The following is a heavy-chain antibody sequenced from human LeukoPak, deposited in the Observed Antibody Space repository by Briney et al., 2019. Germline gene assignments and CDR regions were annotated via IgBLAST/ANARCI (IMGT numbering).Heavy chain of an antibody. CDR1: GGTFSSYT. D-gene: IGHD1-26*01. CDR2: IIPILGIA. V-gene: IGHV1-69*02. J-gene: IGHJ4*02. Sequence: SVKVSCKASGGTFSSYTISWVRQAPGQGLEWMGRIIPILGIANYAQKFQGRVTITADKSTSTAYMELSSLRSEDAAVYYCASTLSELPGQDYWGQGTLVTVSS. CDR3: ASTLSELPGQDY.